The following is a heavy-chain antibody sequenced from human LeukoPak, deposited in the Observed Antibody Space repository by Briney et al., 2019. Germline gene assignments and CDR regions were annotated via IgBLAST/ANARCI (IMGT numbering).Heavy chain of an antibody. Sequence: SQTLSLTCTVSGGSISSGGYYCSWIRQHPRKGLGWIGYIYYSGSTYYNPSLKSRVTISVDTSKNQFSLKLSSVTAADTAVYYCARTTYCSGGSCCSRGVANYYYYGMDVWGQGTKVTVSS. D-gene: IGHD2-15*01. CDR1: GGSISSGGYY. V-gene: IGHV4-31*03. J-gene: IGHJ6*02. CDR2: IYYSGST. CDR3: ARTTYCSGGSCCSRGVANYYYYGMDV.